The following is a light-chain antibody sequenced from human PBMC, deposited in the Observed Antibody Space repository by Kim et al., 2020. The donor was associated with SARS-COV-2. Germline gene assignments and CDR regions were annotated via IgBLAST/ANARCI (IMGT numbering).Light chain of an antibody. Sequence: GPRVTTSCSGGSSNIGGNTVNWYRQLPGTAPKLLIHSNSQRHSGVPDRFSGSKSDTSASLAISGLQSEDEAAYYCASWDDRLNAYVFGSGTKVTVL. CDR3: ASWDDRLNAYV. V-gene: IGLV1-44*01. CDR1: SSNIGGNT. CDR2: SNS. J-gene: IGLJ1*01.